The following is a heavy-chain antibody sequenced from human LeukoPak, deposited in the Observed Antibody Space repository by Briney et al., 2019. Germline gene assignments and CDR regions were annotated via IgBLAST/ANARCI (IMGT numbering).Heavy chain of an antibody. J-gene: IGHJ4*02. CDR2: ISSGGHI. Sequence: PGESLRLSCAASGFTFSSYGLNWVRQAPGKGLEWVSTISSGGHIYYEDSVKGRFTISRDNAKNSLYLQMNSLRAEDTAVYYCARDQDGGKYYYGSSGYSHWGQGILVTVSS. V-gene: IGHV3-21*01. CDR1: GFTFSSYG. D-gene: IGHD3-22*01. CDR3: ARDQDGGKYYYGSSGYSH.